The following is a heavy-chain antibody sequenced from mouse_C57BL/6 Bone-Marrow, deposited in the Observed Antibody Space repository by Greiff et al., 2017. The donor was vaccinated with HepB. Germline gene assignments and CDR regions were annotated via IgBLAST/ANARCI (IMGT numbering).Heavy chain of an antibody. D-gene: IGHD3-2*02. CDR3: ARSDSSGLAWFAY. Sequence: LVESGPELVKPGASVKISCKASGYSFTGYYMNWVKQSPEKSLEWIGEINPSTGGTTYNQKFKAKATLTVDKSSSTAYMQLKSLTSEDSAVYYCARSDSSGLAWFAYWGQGTLVTVSA. V-gene: IGHV1-42*01. CDR2: INPSTGGT. CDR1: GYSFTGYY. J-gene: IGHJ3*01.